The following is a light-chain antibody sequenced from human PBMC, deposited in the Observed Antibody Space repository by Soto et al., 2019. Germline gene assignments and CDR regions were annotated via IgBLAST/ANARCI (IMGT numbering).Light chain of an antibody. Sequence: DIQMTPSPSPLSASVGDRVTITCPASQSISSWLAWYQQKPGKAPKLLIYDASSLESGVPSRFSGSGSGTEFTLTISSLQPDDFATYYCQQYNSYSPTFGQGTKV. CDR2: DAS. V-gene: IGKV1-5*01. J-gene: IGKJ1*01. CDR1: QSISSW. CDR3: QQYNSYSPT.